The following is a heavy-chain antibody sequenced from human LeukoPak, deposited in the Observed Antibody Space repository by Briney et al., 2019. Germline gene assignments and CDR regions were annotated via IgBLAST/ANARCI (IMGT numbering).Heavy chain of an antibody. J-gene: IGHJ3*02. V-gene: IGHV3-43*02. CDR3: AKDIVGDYDSAFDI. Sequence: GGSLTLSCRVSVVRFGDYDMQWVREATGKGLEWVSHNIGDGGSTYYVDCVKGRFTISRDNSKNSLYLQMNSLRSEDSALYYCAKDIVGDYDSAFDIWGQGTMVTVCS. CDR1: VVRFGDYD. D-gene: IGHD4-17*01. CDR2: NIGDGGST.